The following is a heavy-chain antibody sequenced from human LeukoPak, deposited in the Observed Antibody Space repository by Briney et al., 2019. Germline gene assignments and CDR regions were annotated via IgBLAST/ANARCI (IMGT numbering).Heavy chain of an antibody. J-gene: IGHJ5*02. CDR1: GGSISSSSYY. CDR2: IYYSGST. CDR3: ARAKIAARDPNNWFDP. V-gene: IGHV4-39*01. D-gene: IGHD6-6*01. Sequence: RPSETLSLTCTVSGGSISSSSYYWGWIRQPPGKGLEWIGSIYYSGSTYYNPSLKSRVTISVDTSKNQFSLKLSSVTAADTAVYFCARAKIAARDPNNWFDPWGQGTLVTVSS.